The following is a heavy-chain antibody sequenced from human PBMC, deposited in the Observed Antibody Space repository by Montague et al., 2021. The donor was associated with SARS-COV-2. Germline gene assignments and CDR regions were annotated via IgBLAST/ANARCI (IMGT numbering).Heavy chain of an antibody. CDR3: ARMTTVVTSLGEYCYYGMDV. D-gene: IGHD4-23*01. J-gene: IGHJ6*02. CDR1: GFSLSTSGMC. CDR2: IDWDDDK. Sequence: VKPTQTLPLTCTFSGFSLSTSGMCVNWIRQPPGKALEWLALIDWDDDKYYSTSLKTRLTISKDTSKNQVVLTMTNMDPVDTATYYCARMTTVVTSLGEYCYYGMDVWGQGTTGTVSS. V-gene: IGHV2-70*01.